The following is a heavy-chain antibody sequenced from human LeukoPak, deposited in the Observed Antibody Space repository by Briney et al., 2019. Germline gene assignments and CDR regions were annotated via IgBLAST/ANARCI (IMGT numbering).Heavy chain of an antibody. CDR2: ISYDGSNK. CDR3: AKGVVVVAAPLDY. Sequence: GGSLRLSCAASGFTFSSYAMHWVRQAPGKGLEWVAVISYDGSNKYCADSVKGRFTISRDNSKNTLYLQMNSLRAEDTAVYYCAKGVVVVAAPLDYWGQGTLVTVSS. J-gene: IGHJ4*02. V-gene: IGHV3-30*04. CDR1: GFTFSSYA. D-gene: IGHD2-15*01.